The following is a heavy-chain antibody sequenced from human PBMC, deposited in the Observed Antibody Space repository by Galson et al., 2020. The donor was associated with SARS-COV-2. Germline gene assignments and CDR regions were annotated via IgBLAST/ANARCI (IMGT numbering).Heavy chain of an antibody. CDR1: GFTFSSYA. CDR3: AKDYTEGEYGDTFDY. V-gene: IGHV3-23*01. Sequence: GESLKISCAASGFTFSSYAMSWVRQAPGKGLEWVSAISGSGGSTYYADSVKGRFTISRDNSKNTLYLQMNSLRAEDTAVYYCAKDYTEGEYGDTFDYWGQGTLVTVSS. CDR2: ISGSGGST. J-gene: IGHJ4*02. D-gene: IGHD4-17*01.